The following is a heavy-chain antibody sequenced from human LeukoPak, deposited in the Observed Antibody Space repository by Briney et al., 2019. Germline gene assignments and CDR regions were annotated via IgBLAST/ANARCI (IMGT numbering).Heavy chain of an antibody. J-gene: IGHJ4*02. D-gene: IGHD4-17*01. CDR1: GGSISSYY. CDR2: IYTSGST. V-gene: IGHV4-4*07. CDR3: ARHYGDFNPFDY. Sequence: SETLSLTCTLSGGSISSYYWSWIRQPAGKGLEWIGRIYTSGSTNYNPSLKSRVTMSVDTSKNQFSLKLSSVTAADTAVYYSARHYGDFNPFDYWGQGTLVTVSS.